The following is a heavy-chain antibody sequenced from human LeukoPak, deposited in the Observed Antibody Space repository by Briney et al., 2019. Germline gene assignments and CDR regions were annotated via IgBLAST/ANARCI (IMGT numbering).Heavy chain of an antibody. CDR1: GDTFSSYD. Sequence: TVKLSCKASGDTFSSYDISWVRQAPGQGLEWVGGIIPIFGTTNHAQKFQGRVTSTAHNSKSTAHMELSSLRSEDTGVYYCERASLAVTHLYYYYYLDVWGKGTTVTVSS. CDR3: ERASLAVTHLYYYYYLDV. CDR2: IIPIFGTT. V-gene: IGHV1-69*06. J-gene: IGHJ6*03. D-gene: IGHD4-11*01.